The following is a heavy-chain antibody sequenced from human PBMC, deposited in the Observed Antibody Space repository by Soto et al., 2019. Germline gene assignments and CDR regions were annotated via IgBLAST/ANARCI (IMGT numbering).Heavy chain of an antibody. D-gene: IGHD3-3*01. CDR3: ARGAPGFWSGYLGYYFDY. V-gene: IGHV4-31*03. Sequence: SETLSLTCTVSGGSVSSGSYYWSWIRQPPGKGLEWIGYIYYSGSTYYNPSLKSRVTISVDTSKNQFSLKLSSVTAADTAVYYCARGAPGFWSGYLGYYFDYWGQGTLVTVSS. J-gene: IGHJ4*02. CDR1: GGSVSSGSYY. CDR2: IYYSGST.